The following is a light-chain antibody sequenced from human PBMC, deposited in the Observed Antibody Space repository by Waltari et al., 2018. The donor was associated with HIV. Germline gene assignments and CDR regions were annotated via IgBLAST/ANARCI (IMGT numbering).Light chain of an antibody. V-gene: IGLV1-44*01. CDR2: SNN. CDR1: NSNIGTNT. CDR3: AAWGDSLTSYV. Sequence: QSVLTQPPSASGTPGQRVTISCSGNNSNIGTNTVNWYHQLPGTAPKLLIFSNNQRPSGVPDRFSGSKSGTSASLAISGLQSEDEADYYCAAWGDSLTSYVFGTGTKVTVL. J-gene: IGLJ1*01.